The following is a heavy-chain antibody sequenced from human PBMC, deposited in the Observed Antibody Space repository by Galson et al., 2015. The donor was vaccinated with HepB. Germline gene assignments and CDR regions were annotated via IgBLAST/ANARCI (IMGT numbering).Heavy chain of an antibody. CDR3: ARTRGAAAGIIDC. D-gene: IGHD6-13*01. Sequence: SLRLSCAASGFTFSNYWMHWVRQAPGKGLVWVSRINSDGTYITYADSVKGRFTISRDNAKNTLYLQMNSPRAEDTALYYCARTRGAAAGIIDCWGQGSLVTVSS. CDR1: GFTFSNYW. CDR2: INSDGTYI. J-gene: IGHJ4*02. V-gene: IGHV3-74*01.